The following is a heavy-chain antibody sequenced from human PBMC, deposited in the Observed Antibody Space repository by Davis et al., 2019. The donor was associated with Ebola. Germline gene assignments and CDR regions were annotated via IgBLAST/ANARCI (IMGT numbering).Heavy chain of an antibody. CDR2: INHSGST. CDR3: ARGPAARKPFDY. J-gene: IGHJ4*02. V-gene: IGHV4-34*01. CDR1: GGSFSGYY. D-gene: IGHD6-13*01. Sequence: PSETLSLTCAVYGGSFSGYYWSWIRQPPGKGLEWIGEINHSGSTNYNPSLKSRVTISVDTSKNQFSLKLSSVTAADTAVYYCARGPAARKPFDYWGQGTLVTVSS.